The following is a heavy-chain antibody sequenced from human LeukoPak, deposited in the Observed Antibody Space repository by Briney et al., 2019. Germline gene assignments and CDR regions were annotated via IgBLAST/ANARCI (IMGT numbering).Heavy chain of an antibody. CDR2: INHSGST. J-gene: IGHJ4*02. D-gene: IGHD3-22*01. CDR3: ARGNYYYDSSGHQNYFDY. V-gene: IGHV4-34*01. CDR1: GGSFSGYY. Sequence: SETLSLTCAVYGGSFSGYYWSWIRQPPGKGLEWIGEINHSGSTNYNPSLKSRVTISVDTSKNQFSLKLSSVTAADTAVYYCARGNYYYDSSGHQNYFDYWGQGTLVTVSS.